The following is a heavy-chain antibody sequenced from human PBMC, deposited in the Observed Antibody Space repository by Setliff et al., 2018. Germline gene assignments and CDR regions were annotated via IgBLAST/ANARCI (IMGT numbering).Heavy chain of an antibody. CDR1: GGSISGYY. CDR3: VRSMPDTANFDY. Sequence: PSETLSLTCTVSGGSISGYYWSWIRQPAGKGLEWIGHIFTSGTTNYNPSLKSRLTMSVNRSKNQFSLKVTSVTAADSAVYYCVRSMPDTANFDYWGQGTLVTVSS. J-gene: IGHJ4*02. CDR2: IFTSGTT. D-gene: IGHD5-18*01. V-gene: IGHV4-4*07.